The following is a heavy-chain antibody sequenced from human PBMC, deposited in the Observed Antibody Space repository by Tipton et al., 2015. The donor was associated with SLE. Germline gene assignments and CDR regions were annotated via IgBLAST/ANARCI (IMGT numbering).Heavy chain of an antibody. CDR3: ARDLTGGNYYDSSGYYRDY. J-gene: IGHJ4*02. CDR1: GFTFSSYS. V-gene: IGHV3-48*04. D-gene: IGHD3-22*01. Sequence: SLRLSCAASGFTFSSYSMNWVRQAPGKGLEWVSYISSSGSTRYYADSVKGRFTISRDNAKNSLYLQMNSLRAEDTAVYYCARDLTGGNYYDSSGYYRDYWGQGTLVTVSS. CDR2: ISSSGSTR.